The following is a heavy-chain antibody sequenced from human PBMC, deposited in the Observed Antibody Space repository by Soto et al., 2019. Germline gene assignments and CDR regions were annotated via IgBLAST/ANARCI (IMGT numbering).Heavy chain of an antibody. V-gene: IGHV1-69*02. Sequence: QVQLVQPGAEVRKPGSSVEVSCMASGSTFSSYTVNWVRQAPGQGLEWIGRIIPVLGVTHYARRFQGRVTITADRDRKTADLEMTSLTSEDTGVYYCARRRYCGVDCYNKFYYGMDVWGQGTTVTVSS. CDR1: GSTFSSYT. CDR2: IIPVLGVT. D-gene: IGHD2-21*02. CDR3: ARRRYCGVDCYNKFYYGMDV. J-gene: IGHJ6*02.